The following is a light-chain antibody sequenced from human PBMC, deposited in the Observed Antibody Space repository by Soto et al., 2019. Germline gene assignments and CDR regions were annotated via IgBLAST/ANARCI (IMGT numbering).Light chain of an antibody. V-gene: IGLV2-8*01. CDR2: EVT. Sequence: QSVLTQPPSASGSPGQSVTISRTGTSSDVGGYNYVSWYQQHPGKAPKLMIYEVTKRPSGVPDRFSGSKSGNTASLTVSGLQAEDEADYYCTSYGGRNNYVVFGGGTKLTVL. J-gene: IGLJ2*01. CDR1: SSDVGGYNY. CDR3: TSYGGRNNYVV.